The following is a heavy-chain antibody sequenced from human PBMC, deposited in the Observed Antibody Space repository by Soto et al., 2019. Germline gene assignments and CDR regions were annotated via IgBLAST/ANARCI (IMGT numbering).Heavy chain of an antibody. J-gene: IGHJ5*02. CDR1: GGSISSYY. V-gene: IGHV4-59*01. CDR3: ASGGYYYDSSGYYDFRFDP. D-gene: IGHD3-22*01. CDR2: IYYSGST. Sequence: TSETLSLTCTVSGGSISSYYWSWIRQPPGKGLEWIGYIYYSGSTNYNPSLKSRVTISVDTSKNQFSLKLSSVTAADAAVYYCASGGYYYDSSGYYDFRFDPWGQGTLVTVSS.